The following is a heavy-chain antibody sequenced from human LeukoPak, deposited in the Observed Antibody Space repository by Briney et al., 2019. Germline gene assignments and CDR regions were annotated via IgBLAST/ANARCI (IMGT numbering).Heavy chain of an antibody. CDR1: GGSISSGDYY. V-gene: IGHV4-30-4*02. Sequence: SETLSLTCTVSGGSISSGDYYWSWIRQPPGKGPEWIGYLYYSGSTYYNPSLKSRVTISVDTPKNQFSLKLSSVAAADTAVYYCARQGCTNGVCYVADYWGQGTLVTVSS. CDR3: ARQGCTNGVCYVADY. CDR2: LYYSGST. J-gene: IGHJ4*02. D-gene: IGHD2-8*01.